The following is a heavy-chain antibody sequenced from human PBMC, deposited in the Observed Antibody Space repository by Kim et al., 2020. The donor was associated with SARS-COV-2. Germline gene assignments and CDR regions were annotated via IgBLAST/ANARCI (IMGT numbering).Heavy chain of an antibody. CDR2: IWYDGSNK. CDR3: ASPALSQYSSSPWRPPGVFDY. CDR1: GFTFSSYG. V-gene: IGHV3-33*01. Sequence: GGSLRLSCAASGFTFSSYGMHWVRQAPGKGLEWVAVIWYDGSNKYYADSVKGRFTISRDNSKNTLYLQMNSLRAEDTAVYYCASPALSQYSSSPWRPPGVFDYWGQGTLVTVSS. D-gene: IGHD6-6*01. J-gene: IGHJ4*02.